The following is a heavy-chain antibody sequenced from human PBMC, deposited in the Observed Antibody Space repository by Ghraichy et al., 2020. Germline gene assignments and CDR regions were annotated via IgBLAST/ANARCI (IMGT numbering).Heavy chain of an antibody. CDR2: IYPGDSDT. V-gene: IGHV5-51*01. Sequence: ETLALTCKGSGYSFTSYWIGWVRQMPGKGLEWMGIIYPGDSDTRYSPSFQGQVTISADKSISTAYLQWSSLKASDTAMYYCARRAPVAAYYYYYGMDVWGQGTTVTVSS. D-gene: IGHD6-19*01. J-gene: IGHJ6*02. CDR3: ARRAPVAAYYYYYGMDV. CDR1: GYSFTSYW.